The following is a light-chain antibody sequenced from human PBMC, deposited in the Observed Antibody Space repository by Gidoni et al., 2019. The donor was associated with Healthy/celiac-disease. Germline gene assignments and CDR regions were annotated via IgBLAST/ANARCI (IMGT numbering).Light chain of an antibody. V-gene: IGKV3-15*01. CDR3: QQYNNWPPRYT. CDR2: GAS. Sequence: EIVMTQSPDTLSVSPGERATLSCRASQSVSSNLAWYQQKPGQAPRLLIYGASTRATGIPARFSGSVSGTEFTLTISSLQSEDCAVYYCQQYNNWPPRYTFGQGTKLEIK. CDR1: QSVSSN. J-gene: IGKJ2*01.